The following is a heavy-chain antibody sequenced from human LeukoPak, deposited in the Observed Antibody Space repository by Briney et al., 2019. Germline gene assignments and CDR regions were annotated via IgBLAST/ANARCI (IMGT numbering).Heavy chain of an antibody. Sequence: GGSLRLSCAASGFTFSSYGMHWVRQAPGKGLEGVAVISYDGSNKYYADSVKGRFTISRDNSKNTLYLQMNSLRAEDTAVYYCAKEGARKAAYPNTFDYWGQGTLVTVSS. CDR3: AKEGARKAAYPNTFDY. V-gene: IGHV3-30*18. CDR1: GFTFSSYG. CDR2: ISYDGSNK. D-gene: IGHD2-15*01. J-gene: IGHJ4*02.